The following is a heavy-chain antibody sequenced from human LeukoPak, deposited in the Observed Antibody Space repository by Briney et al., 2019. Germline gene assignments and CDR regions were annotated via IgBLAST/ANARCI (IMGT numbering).Heavy chain of an antibody. J-gene: IGHJ4*02. CDR2: INPNSGGT. CDR3: ARGQYSGYDYFDY. Sequence: ASVKLSCKASGYTFTGYYMHWVRQAPGQGLEWMGWINPNSGGTNYAQKFQGRVTMTRDTSISTAYMELSRLRSDDTAVYYCARGQYSGYDYFDYWGQGTLVTVSS. D-gene: IGHD5-12*01. V-gene: IGHV1-2*02. CDR1: GYTFTGYY.